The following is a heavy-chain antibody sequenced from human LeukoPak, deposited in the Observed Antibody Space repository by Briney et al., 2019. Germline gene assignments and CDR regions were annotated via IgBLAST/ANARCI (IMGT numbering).Heavy chain of an antibody. Sequence: GGSLRLSCAASGFTFSSYGMHWVRQAPGKGLEGVAFIRYDGSNKYYADSVKGRFTISRDNSKNTLYLQMNSLRAEDTAVYYCAKWGSNYYDRETNWFDPWGQGTLVTVSS. CDR3: AKWGSNYYDRETNWFDP. CDR1: GFTFSSYG. J-gene: IGHJ5*02. CDR2: IRYDGSNK. D-gene: IGHD3-22*01. V-gene: IGHV3-30*02.